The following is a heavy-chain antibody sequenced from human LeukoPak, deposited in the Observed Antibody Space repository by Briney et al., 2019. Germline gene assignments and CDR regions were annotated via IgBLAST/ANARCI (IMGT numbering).Heavy chain of an antibody. V-gene: IGHV4-34*01. J-gene: IGHJ4*02. CDR2: INHSGST. Sequence: GSLRLSCAASGFTFSSYSMNWIRQPPGKGLEWIGEINHSGSTNYNPSLKSRVTISVDTSKNQFSLKLSSVTAADTAVYYCARAFFTIPYYFDYWGQGTLVTVSS. CDR3: ARAFFTIPYYFDY. CDR1: GFTFSSYS. D-gene: IGHD2-2*01.